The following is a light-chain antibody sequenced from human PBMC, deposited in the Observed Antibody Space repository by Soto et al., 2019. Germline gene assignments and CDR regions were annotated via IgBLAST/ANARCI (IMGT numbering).Light chain of an antibody. CDR3: AAWHVSLNGQA. Sequence: QSVLTQPPSASGTPGQRVTISCSGSSSNIGSNTVNWYQQLPGTAPNLLIYSNNQRPSGVPDRFSGSKSGTSASLAISGLQSEDQADDYCAAWHVSLNGQAFGGGTKVTVL. CDR2: SNN. J-gene: IGLJ2*01. V-gene: IGLV1-44*01. CDR1: SSNIGSNT.